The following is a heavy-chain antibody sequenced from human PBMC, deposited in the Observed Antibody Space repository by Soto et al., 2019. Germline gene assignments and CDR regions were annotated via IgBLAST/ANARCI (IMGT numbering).Heavy chain of an antibody. Sequence: ASVKVSCKASGYTFTGYYMHWVRQAPGQGLEWMGWINPNSGGTNYAQKFQGRVTMTRDTSISTAYVELSRLRSDDTAVYYCAIRGYSYGYTDYYGMDVWGQGTTVTVSS. CDR2: INPNSGGT. J-gene: IGHJ6*02. V-gene: IGHV1-2*02. CDR3: AIRGYSYGYTDYYGMDV. D-gene: IGHD5-18*01. CDR1: GYTFTGYY.